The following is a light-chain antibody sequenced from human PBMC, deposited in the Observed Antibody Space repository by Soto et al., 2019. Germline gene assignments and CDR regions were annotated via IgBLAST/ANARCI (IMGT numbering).Light chain of an antibody. CDR1: QSVSSN. CDR3: QQYNNWPPIT. Sequence: ERVMTQSPATLSVSPWERATLSCRASQSVSSNLAWYHQKPGQAPRLLIYGASTRATGIPAGFSGSGSGTDFSRTHSRLQYEDFAVYNCQQYNNWPPITFGHGTRLQIK. V-gene: IGKV3-15*01. J-gene: IGKJ5*01. CDR2: GAS.